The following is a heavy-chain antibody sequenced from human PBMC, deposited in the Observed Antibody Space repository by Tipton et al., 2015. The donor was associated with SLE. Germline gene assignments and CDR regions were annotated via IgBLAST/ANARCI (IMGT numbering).Heavy chain of an antibody. CDR3: TTDNEAYGMDV. J-gene: IGHJ6*02. Sequence: GSLRLSCAASGFTFRSYWMTWVRQAPGKGLEWLGRVKGKSDGGATDYAAPVKGRFILSRDDSKNTVYLQMNSLKTEDTGFYYCTTDNEAYGMDVWGQGTTVTVSS. V-gene: IGHV3-15*01. D-gene: IGHD2-8*01. CDR1: GFTFRSYW. CDR2: VKGKSDGGAT.